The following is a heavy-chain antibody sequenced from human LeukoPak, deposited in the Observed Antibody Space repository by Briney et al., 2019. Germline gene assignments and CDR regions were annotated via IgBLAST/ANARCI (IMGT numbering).Heavy chain of an antibody. CDR1: GGSISSSSYY. Sequence: SETLSLTCTVSGGSISSSSYYWGWIRQPPGKGLEWIGSIYYSGSTYYNPSLKSRVTISVDTSKNQFSLKLSSVTAADTAVYYCARERTSSWYVRVELDYWGQGTLVTVPS. CDR3: ARERTSSWYVRVELDY. J-gene: IGHJ4*02. CDR2: IYYSGST. D-gene: IGHD6-13*01. V-gene: IGHV4-39*02.